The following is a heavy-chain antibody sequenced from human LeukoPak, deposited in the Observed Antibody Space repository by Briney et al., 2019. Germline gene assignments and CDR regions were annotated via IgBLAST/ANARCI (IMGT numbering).Heavy chain of an antibody. CDR2: IYYSGST. Sequence: PSGTLSLTCAVSGASISTTKWWSWVRQPPGKGLEWIGYIYYSGSTNYNPSLKSRVTISVDTSKNQFSLKLSSVTAADTAVYYCARAYGHYDFWGQGTLVTVSS. CDR3: ARAYGHYDF. J-gene: IGHJ4*02. CDR1: GASISTTKW. V-gene: IGHV4-4*02. D-gene: IGHD3-3*01.